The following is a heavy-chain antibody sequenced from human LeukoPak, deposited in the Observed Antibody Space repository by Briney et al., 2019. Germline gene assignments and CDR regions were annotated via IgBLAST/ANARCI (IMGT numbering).Heavy chain of an antibody. CDR2: INHSGST. V-gene: IGHV4-34*01. J-gene: IGHJ4*02. CDR3: ARWPLL. CDR1: GGSFSSYY. D-gene: IGHD5-12*01. Sequence: SETLSLTCAVYGGSFSSYYWSWIRQPPRKGLEWIGEINHSGSTNYNPSLKSRVTILVDTSKNQFSLKLSSVTAADTAVYYCARWPLLWGQGTLVTVSS.